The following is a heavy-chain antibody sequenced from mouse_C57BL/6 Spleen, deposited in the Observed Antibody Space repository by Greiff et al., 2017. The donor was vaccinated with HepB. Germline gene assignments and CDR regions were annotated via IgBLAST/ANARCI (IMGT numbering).Heavy chain of an antibody. CDR3: ARDRGFAY. CDR1: GYTFTSYW. D-gene: IGHD2-14*01. J-gene: IGHJ3*01. Sequence: VQLQQPGAELVKPGASVKLSCKASGYTFTSYWMQWVKQRPGQGLEWIGEIDPSDSYTNYIQKFTCKDTLTVDTSSSTAYMQLSRLTSEDSAVYYCARDRGFAYWGQGTLVTVSA. V-gene: IGHV1-50*01. CDR2: IDPSDSYT.